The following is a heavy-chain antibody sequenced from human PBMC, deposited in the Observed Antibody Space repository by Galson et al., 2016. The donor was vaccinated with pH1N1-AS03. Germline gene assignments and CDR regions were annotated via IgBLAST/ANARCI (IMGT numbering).Heavy chain of an antibody. CDR1: GDSISSGYF. D-gene: IGHD2-21*01. CDR3: ARGHSF. CDR2: IYHSGTT. V-gene: IGHV4-38-2*01. J-gene: IGHJ4*01. Sequence: SETLSLTCAVSGDSISSGYFWGWIRQPPGQGLEWIGSIYHSGTTSYCPSLKGRITISVDTSKNHFSLKLTSVTAAGTAVYYCARGHSFGGHGTLVTVSS.